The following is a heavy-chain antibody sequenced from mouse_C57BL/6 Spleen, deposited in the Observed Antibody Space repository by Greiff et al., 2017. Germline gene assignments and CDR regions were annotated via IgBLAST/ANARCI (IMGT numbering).Heavy chain of an antibody. V-gene: IGHV1-69*01. J-gene: IGHJ2*01. CDR1: GYTFTSYW. Sequence: VQLQQPGAELVMPGASVKLSCKASGYTFTSYWMPWVKQRPGQGLEWIGEIDPSDSYTNYNQKFKGKSTLTVDKSSSTAYMQLSSLTSEDSAVYYCARGYLGGWGKGATLSVAS. CDR3: ARGYLGG. CDR2: IDPSDSYT. D-gene: IGHD5-1*01.